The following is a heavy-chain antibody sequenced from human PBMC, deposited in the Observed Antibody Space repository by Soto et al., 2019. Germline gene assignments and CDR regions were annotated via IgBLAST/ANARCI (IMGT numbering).Heavy chain of an antibody. J-gene: IGHJ6*02. Sequence: QLQLQESGPGLVKPSETLSLTCTVSGGSISSSSYYWGWIRQPPGKGLEWIGSMYYSGNTYYNPSLKSRVTISVDTSKNQFSLKLSSVTAADTAAYFCATSNLGYYYGMDIWGHGTTVTVSS. CDR3: ATSNLGYYYGMDI. CDR1: GGSISSSSYY. D-gene: IGHD3-16*01. CDR2: MYYSGNT. V-gene: IGHV4-39*01.